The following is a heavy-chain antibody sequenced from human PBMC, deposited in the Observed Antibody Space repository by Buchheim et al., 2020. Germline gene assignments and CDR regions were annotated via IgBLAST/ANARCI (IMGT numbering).Heavy chain of an antibody. J-gene: IGHJ5*02. CDR2: ISGSGGST. D-gene: IGHD6-19*01. CDR3: AKDGSSGWPYNWFDP. Sequence: EVELVESGGDLVQPGGSLRLSCAASGFSLSHYEMNWVRQAPGKGLEWVSAISGSGGSTYYADSVKGRFTISRDNSKNTLYLQMNSLRAEDTAVYYCAKDGSSGWPYNWFDPWGQGTL. V-gene: IGHV3-23*04. CDR1: GFSLSHYE.